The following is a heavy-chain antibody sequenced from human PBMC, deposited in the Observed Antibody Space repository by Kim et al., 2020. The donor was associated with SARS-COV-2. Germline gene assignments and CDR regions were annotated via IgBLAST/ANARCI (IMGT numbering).Heavy chain of an antibody. CDR2: IYYSGST. CDR1: GGSISSYY. D-gene: IGHD6-13*01. J-gene: IGHJ6*02. Sequence: SETLSLTCTVSGGSISSYYWSWIRQPPGKGLEWIGYIYYSGSTNYNPSLKSRVTISVDTSKNQFSLKLSSVTAADTAVYYCARDLGSSWYGDYYYGMDVWGQGTTVTVSS. V-gene: IGHV4-59*01. CDR3: ARDLGSSWYGDYYYGMDV.